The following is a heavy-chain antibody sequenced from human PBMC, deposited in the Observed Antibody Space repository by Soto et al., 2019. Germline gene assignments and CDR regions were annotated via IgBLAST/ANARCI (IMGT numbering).Heavy chain of an antibody. CDR1: GYSFTNYW. CDR2: IYPGDSDT. D-gene: IGHD2-21*01. J-gene: IGHJ6*02. Sequence: GESLKISCKGSGYSFTNYWIAWVRQMPGRGLEWMGIIYPGDSDTKYSPSFQGQVTISADKSITTAYLQWSGLKASDSAMYYCARGRFHYYGMDVWGQGTTVTVSS. CDR3: ARGRFHYYGMDV. V-gene: IGHV5-51*01.